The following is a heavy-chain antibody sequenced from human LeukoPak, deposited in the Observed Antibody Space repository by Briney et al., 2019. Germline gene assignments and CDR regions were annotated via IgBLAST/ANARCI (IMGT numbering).Heavy chain of an antibody. D-gene: IGHD3-22*01. J-gene: IGHJ4*02. Sequence: SQTLSLTCAVSGGSISSGGYSWSWIRQPPGKGLEWIGYIYHSGSTYYNPSLKSRVTISVDRSKNQFSLKLSSVTAADTAVYYCAREGYXXXXXYWRFFDYWGQGTLVTV. CDR2: IYHSGST. CDR3: AREGYXXXXXYWRFFDY. V-gene: IGHV4-30-2*01. CDR1: GGSISSGGYS.